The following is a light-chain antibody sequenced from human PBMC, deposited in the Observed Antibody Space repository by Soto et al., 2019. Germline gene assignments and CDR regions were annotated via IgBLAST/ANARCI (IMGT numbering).Light chain of an antibody. CDR1: QGISSY. CDR2: AAS. CDR3: QQYKSYSLT. Sequence: IQLTQSPSSLSASVGDRVTITCRASQGISSYLAWYQQKPGKAPKLLIYAASTLQSGVPSRFSGSGSGTDFTLTISSLQPDDFAAYYCQQYKSYSLTFGQGTKVDIK. V-gene: IGKV1-9*01. J-gene: IGKJ1*01.